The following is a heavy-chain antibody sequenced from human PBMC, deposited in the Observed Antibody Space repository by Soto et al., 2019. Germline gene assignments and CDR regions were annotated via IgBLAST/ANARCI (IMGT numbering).Heavy chain of an antibody. J-gene: IGHJ6*03. CDR1: GFNLSTYA. CDR3: ARRGYGSRWPNVYMDV. D-gene: IGHD6-13*01. Sequence: GGALRLSCAASGFNLSTYAMRWVRQAPGKGLEYVSGISNNGAHTDYAKSVKGRFTISRDNSENTLYLQMGSLRAEDIALYYCARRGYGSRWPNVYMDVWGKGTTVTVSS. CDR2: ISNNGAHT. V-gene: IGHV3-64*01.